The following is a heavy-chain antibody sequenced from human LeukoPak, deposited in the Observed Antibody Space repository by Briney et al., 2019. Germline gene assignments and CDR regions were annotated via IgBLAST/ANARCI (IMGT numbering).Heavy chain of an antibody. D-gene: IGHD3-10*01. CDR2: ISWDGGRT. CDR1: GFTLDDYA. CDR3: AKDKFDGSGSYYFDH. J-gene: IGHJ4*02. V-gene: IGHV3-43D*03. Sequence: GGSLRLSCAASGFTLDDYALHWVRQFPGKGLEWVSLISWDGGRTYYADSVKGRFTISRDNSKNSLYLQMNSLRTEDTALYYCAKDKFDGSGSYYFDHWGQGTLVTVSS.